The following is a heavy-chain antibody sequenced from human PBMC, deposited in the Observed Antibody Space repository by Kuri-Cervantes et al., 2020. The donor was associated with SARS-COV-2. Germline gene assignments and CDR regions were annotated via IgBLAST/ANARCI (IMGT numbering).Heavy chain of an antibody. CDR2: INHSGST. V-gene: IGHV4-34*01. J-gene: IGHJ4*02. Sequence: GSLRLSCAVYGGSFSGYYWSWIRQPPGKGLEWIGEINHSGSTHYNPSLKSRVTISVDTSKNQFSLKLSSGTAADTAVYYCAREVSSEQLVAFDYWGQGTLVTVSS. CDR1: GGSFSGYY. D-gene: IGHD6-6*01. CDR3: AREVSSEQLVAFDY.